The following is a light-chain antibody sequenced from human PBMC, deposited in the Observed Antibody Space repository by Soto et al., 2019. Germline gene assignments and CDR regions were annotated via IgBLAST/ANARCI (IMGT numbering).Light chain of an antibody. CDR1: QSISSF. J-gene: IGKJ1*01. V-gene: IGKV1-39*01. CDR2: AAS. Sequence: DIQMTQSPSSLYASVGDRVTITCRASQSISSFLNWFQQRPGTAPKLLIYAASSLQTAVPSRFSGRGSGTDFTLTISSLQPEDFANYYCQQTFNFPWTFGQGTKVEIK. CDR3: QQTFNFPWT.